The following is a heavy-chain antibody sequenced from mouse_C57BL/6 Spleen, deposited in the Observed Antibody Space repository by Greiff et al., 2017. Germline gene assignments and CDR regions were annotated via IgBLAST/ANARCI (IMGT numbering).Heavy chain of an antibody. CDR1: GYTFTSYT. CDR3: ARITTAPFDY. Sequence: QVQLKESGAELARPGASVKMSCKASGYTFTSYTMHWVKQRPGQGLEWIGYINPSSGYTKYNQKFKDKATLTADKSSSTAYMQLSSLTSEDSAVYYCARITTAPFDYWGQGTTLTVSS. J-gene: IGHJ2*01. V-gene: IGHV1-4*01. D-gene: IGHD1-2*01. CDR2: INPSSGYT.